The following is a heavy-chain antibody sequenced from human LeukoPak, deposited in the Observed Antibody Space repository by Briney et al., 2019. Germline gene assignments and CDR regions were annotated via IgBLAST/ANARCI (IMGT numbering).Heavy chain of an antibody. J-gene: IGHJ4*02. CDR2: FSGSGGST. D-gene: IGHD3-22*01. CDR1: GFTFSSYA. V-gene: IGHV3-23*01. Sequence: GGSLRLSCAASGFTFSSYAMSWVRQAPGKGLEWVSAFSGSGGSTYYADSVKGRFTISRDNSKNTLYLQMNSLRAEDTAVYHCARFIISYDSSGYYLDYWGQGTLVTVSS. CDR3: ARFIISYDSSGYYLDY.